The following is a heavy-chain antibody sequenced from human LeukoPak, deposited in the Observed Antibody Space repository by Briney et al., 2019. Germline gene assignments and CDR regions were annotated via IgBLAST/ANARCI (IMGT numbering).Heavy chain of an antibody. CDR2: IHTTGGT. D-gene: IGHD3-9*01. J-gene: IGHJ4*02. CDR3: ARHETYDILTGFDS. CDR1: GDSISNVNYY. V-gene: IGHV4-61*02. Sequence: PSETLSLTCTVSGDSISNVNYYWTWIRQPAEKGLEWIGRIHTTGGTNYNPSLKSRVTMSVDTSKNQFSLKLSSVTAADTAVDYCARHETYDILTGFDSWGQGSLVTVSS.